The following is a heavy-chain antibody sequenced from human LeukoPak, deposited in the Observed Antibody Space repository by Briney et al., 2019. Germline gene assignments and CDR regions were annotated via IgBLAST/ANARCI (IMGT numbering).Heavy chain of an antibody. CDR2: IKSKTDGGTT. D-gene: IGHD6-19*01. CDR1: GFTFSSYG. J-gene: IGHJ4*02. V-gene: IGHV3-15*01. CDR3: TTAGASWWLVWGDYFDY. Sequence: VGSLRLSCAASGFTFSSYGMHWVRQAPGKGLEWVGRIKSKTDGGTTDYAAPVKGRFTISRDDSKNTLYLQMNSLKTEDTAVYYCTTAGASWWLVWGDYFDYWGQGTLVTVSS.